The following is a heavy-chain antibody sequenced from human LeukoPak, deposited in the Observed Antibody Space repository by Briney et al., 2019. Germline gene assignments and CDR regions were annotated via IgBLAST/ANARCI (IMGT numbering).Heavy chain of an antibody. CDR2: ISGSGGST. V-gene: IGHV3-23*01. CDR3: ARDHGDCSSTSCYYWFDP. CDR1: GFTFSSYA. J-gene: IGHJ5*02. Sequence: GGSLRLSCAASGFTFSSYAMSWVRQAPGKGLEWVSAISGSGGSTYYADSVKGRFTISRDNAKNSLYLQMNSLRAEDTAVYYCARDHGDCSSTSCYYWFDPWGQGTLVTVSS. D-gene: IGHD2-2*01.